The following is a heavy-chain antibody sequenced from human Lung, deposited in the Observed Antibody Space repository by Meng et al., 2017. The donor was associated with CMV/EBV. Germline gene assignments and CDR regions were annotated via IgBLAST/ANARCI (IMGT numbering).Heavy chain of an antibody. CDR2: IYKSGRT. CDR1: GYSISSGYY. J-gene: IGHJ4*02. Sequence: SXTLSLTCTVSGYSISSGYYWGWIRQPPGKGLEWIGNIYKSGRTFYSPSLKTRVTMSVDTSKNQFSLKLRSVTAADTAVYYCARFPFEYWGQGTLVTVSS. CDR3: ARFPFEY. V-gene: IGHV4-38-2*02.